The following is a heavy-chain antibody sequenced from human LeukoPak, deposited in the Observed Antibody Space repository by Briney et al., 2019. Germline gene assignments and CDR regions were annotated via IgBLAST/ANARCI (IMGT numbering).Heavy chain of an antibody. D-gene: IGHD1-7*01. CDR2: INQDGSAK. Sequence: GGSLRLSCAASGFTLSGHWMTWVRQAPGKGLEWVANINQDGSAKYYVDSVKGRFTISRDNAKNSMYLQMNSLRAEDTAVYYCARWDIRGTAHQLDYWGQGTLVTVSP. CDR1: GFTLSGHW. CDR3: ARWDIRGTAHQLDY. V-gene: IGHV3-7*01. J-gene: IGHJ4*02.